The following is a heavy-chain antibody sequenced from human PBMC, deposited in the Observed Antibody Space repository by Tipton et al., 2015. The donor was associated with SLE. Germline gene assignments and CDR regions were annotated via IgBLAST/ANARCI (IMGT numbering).Heavy chain of an antibody. D-gene: IGHD2-21*02. CDR1: GFTFSSYA. CDR3: AREDLEVTSNGFDY. V-gene: IGHV3-64*01. Sequence: SLRLSCAASGFTFSSYAMHWVRQAPGKGLEYASAISSNGGSTYYANSVKGRFTISRDNSKNTLYLQMGSLRAEDMAVYYCAREDLEVTSNGFDYWGQGTLVTVSS. J-gene: IGHJ4*02. CDR2: ISSNGGST.